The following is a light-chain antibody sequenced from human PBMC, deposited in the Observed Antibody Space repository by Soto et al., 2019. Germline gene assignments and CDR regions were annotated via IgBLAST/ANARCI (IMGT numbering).Light chain of an antibody. CDR3: CSYAGSANV. Sequence: QSVLTQPASVSESPGQSITISCTGTSSDIGSYKFVSWYQHHPGKAPKLMIYEGSKRPSGVSDRFSGSKSGHTASLTISGLQADDEADYYCCSYAGSANVFGTGTKVTVL. CDR1: SSDIGSYKF. V-gene: IGLV2-23*03. J-gene: IGLJ1*01. CDR2: EGS.